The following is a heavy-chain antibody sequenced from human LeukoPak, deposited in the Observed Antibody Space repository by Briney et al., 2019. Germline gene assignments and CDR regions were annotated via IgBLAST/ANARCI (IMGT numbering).Heavy chain of an antibody. V-gene: IGHV4-59*02. CDR3: ARGGFRPET. CDR2: IYYSGST. J-gene: IGHJ5*02. D-gene: IGHD5-12*01. Sequence: SETLSLTCTVSGASVTTYYWSWVRQPPGKGLEYTGYIYYSGSTSYNPSLKSRVTMSVDTSKNQVSLSLNSVTAADTAVYYCARGGFRPETWGQGTLVTVSS. CDR1: GASVTTYY.